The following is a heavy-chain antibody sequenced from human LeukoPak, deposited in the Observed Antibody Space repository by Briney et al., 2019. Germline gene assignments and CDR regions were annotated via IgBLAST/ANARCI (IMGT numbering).Heavy chain of an antibody. V-gene: IGHV1-24*01. CDR1: GYTLTELS. J-gene: IGHJ6*04. CDR3: ATRPPSGFPPYGMDV. D-gene: IGHD5-12*01. Sequence: ASVKVSCKVSGYTLTELSMHWVRQAPGKGLEWMGGFDLEDGETIYAQKFQGRVTMTEDTSTDTAYMELSSLRSEDTAVYYCATRPPSGFPPYGMDVWGKGTTVTVSS. CDR2: FDLEDGET.